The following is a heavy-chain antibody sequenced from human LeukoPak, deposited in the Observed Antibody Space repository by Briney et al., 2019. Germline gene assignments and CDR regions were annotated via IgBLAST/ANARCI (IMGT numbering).Heavy chain of an antibody. CDR2: IYYSGST. D-gene: IGHD4-17*01. CDR3: ASDYGDYGAGY. J-gene: IGHJ4*02. Sequence: PSETLSLTCTVSGVSISSVDYYWSWIRHPPGACMEWIGYIYYSGSTYNNPSLKSQVTISVDTSKNQSALKLSSVTAADTAVYYCASDYGDYGAGYWGQGTLVTASS. CDR1: GVSISSVDYY. V-gene: IGHV4-30-4*01.